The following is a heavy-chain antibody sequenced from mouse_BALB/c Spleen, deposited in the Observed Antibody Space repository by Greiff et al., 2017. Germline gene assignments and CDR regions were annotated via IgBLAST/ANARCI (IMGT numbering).Heavy chain of an antibody. V-gene: IGHV5-4*02. J-gene: IGHJ3*01. CDR2: ISDGGSYT. D-gene: IGHD2-2*01. CDR1: GFTFSDYY. CDR3: ARGGYYGYDGFAY. Sequence: EVQGVESGGGLVKPGGSLKLSCAASGFTFSDYYMYWVRQTPEKRLEWVATISDGGSYTYYPDSVKGRFTISRDNAKNNLYLQMSSLKSEDTAMYYCARGGYYGYDGFAYWGQGTLVTVSA.